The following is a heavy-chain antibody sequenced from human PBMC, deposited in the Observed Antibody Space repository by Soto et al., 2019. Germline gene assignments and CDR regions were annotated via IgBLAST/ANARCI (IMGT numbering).Heavy chain of an antibody. CDR3: ARQATYNDILSGYAAHIFDS. Sequence: PSETLSLTCSVSGGSITSGGYYWTWIRQHPGKGLEWIGFILNSGRTYYNPSLKSRVTMSLDTSREHFSLELTSVSAADTAVYYCARQATYNDILSGYAAHIFDSWGQGTKVTVSS. V-gene: IGHV4-31*03. CDR1: GGSITSGGYY. CDR2: ILNSGRT. D-gene: IGHD3-9*01. J-gene: IGHJ3*02.